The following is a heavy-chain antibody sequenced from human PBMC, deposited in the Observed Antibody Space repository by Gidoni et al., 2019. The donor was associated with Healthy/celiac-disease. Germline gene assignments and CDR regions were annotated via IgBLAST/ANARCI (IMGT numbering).Heavy chain of an antibody. V-gene: IGHV3-23*01. CDR2: ISGSGGST. J-gene: IGHJ5*02. D-gene: IGHD3-3*01. CDR3: AKGLPEYYDFWSGYPPGWFDP. Sequence: EVQLLESGGGLVQPGGSLRLSCAAYGFAFSSYAMRWVRQAPGKGLGWVSAISGSGGSTYYADSVKGRFTISRDNSKNTLYLQMNSLRAEDTAVDYCAKGLPEYYDFWSGYPPGWFDPWGQGTLVTVSS. CDR1: GFAFSSYA.